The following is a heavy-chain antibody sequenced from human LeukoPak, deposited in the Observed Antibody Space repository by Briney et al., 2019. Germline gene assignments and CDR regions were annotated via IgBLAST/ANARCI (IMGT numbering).Heavy chain of an antibody. CDR2: ISSSSSTI. Sequence: GGSLRLSCAASGFTFSTYAMNWVRQAPGKGLEWVSYISSSSSTIYYADSVKGRFTISRDNAKNSLYLQMNSPRAEDTAVYYCARLTTVTANVFDYWGQGTLVTVSS. J-gene: IGHJ4*02. D-gene: IGHD4-17*01. V-gene: IGHV3-48*04. CDR1: GFTFSTYA. CDR3: ARLTTVTANVFDY.